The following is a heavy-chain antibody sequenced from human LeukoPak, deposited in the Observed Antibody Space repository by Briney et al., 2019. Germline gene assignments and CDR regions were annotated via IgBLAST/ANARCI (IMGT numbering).Heavy chain of an antibody. CDR2: IYYSGST. V-gene: IGHV4-30-4*07. Sequence: PSQTLSLTRAVSGDSISSAGYSWSWIRQSPGKVLEWIAYIYYSGSTYYNPSLKSRVTISVDTSKNQFSLKLNSVTAADTAVYYCARGYDFWSGLLGGWFDPWGHGTLVTVSS. CDR3: ARGYDFWSGLLGGWFDP. CDR1: GDSISSAGYS. J-gene: IGHJ5*02. D-gene: IGHD3-3*01.